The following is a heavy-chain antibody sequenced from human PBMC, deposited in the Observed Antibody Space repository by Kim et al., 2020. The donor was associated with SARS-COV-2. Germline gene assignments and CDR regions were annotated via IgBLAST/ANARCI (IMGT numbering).Heavy chain of an antibody. CDR2: ISGSGGST. CDR3: AKTPYGSNYAKFDY. CDR1: GFTFSSYA. Sequence: GGSLRLSCAASGFTFSSYAMSWVRQAPGKGLEWVSAISGSGGSTYYADSVKGRFTISRDNSKNTLYLQMNSLSAEDTAVYYCAKTPYGSNYAKFDYWGQGTLVTVSS. D-gene: IGHD4-4*01. J-gene: IGHJ4*02. V-gene: IGHV3-23*01.